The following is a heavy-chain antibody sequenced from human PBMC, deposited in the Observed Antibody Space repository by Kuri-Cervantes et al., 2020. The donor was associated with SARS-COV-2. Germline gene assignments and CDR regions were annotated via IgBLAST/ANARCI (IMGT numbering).Heavy chain of an antibody. CDR1: GYTFTGYY. Sequence: ASVKVSCKASGYTFTGYYMHWVRQAPGQGLEWMGWINPNSGGTSYAQKFQGRITMTRDTSISTVYMEMNRLRSDDTAVYYCARLRQLEEGYWGQGTLVTVSS. J-gene: IGHJ4*02. V-gene: IGHV1-2*02. CDR3: ARLRQLEEGY. D-gene: IGHD1-1*01. CDR2: INPNSGGT.